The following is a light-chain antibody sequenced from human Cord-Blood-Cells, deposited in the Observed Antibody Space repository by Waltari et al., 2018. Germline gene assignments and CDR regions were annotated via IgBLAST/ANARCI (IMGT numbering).Light chain of an antibody. CDR3: SSYTSSSTLV. CDR2: DVR. CDR1: RSYVGCYKH. J-gene: IGLJ3*02. V-gene: IGLV2-14*03. Sequence: QSALTQPASESGSPGLSVTIPCTGTRSYVGCYKHVPMYQQHPGKAPKLMIYDVRNRPSGVSNRFSGSKSGNTASLTISGLQAEDEADYYCSSYTSSSTLVFGGGTKLTVL.